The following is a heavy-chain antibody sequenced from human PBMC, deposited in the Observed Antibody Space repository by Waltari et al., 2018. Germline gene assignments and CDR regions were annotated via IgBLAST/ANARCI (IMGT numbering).Heavy chain of an antibody. J-gene: IGHJ3*01. Sequence: QLQLQESGPGLVKPSETLSLTCSVSGVSITRNRHYWGWIRQPPGQGLAWIGTMSDSGANYRSPSLRSRVTISRDTSKNQLSLKLGSVTAADTAVYYWATYIGASVGTAAFDVWGQGTMVTVSS. D-gene: IGHD5-12*01. CDR2: MSDSGAN. CDR3: ATYIGASVGTAAFDV. CDR1: GVSITRNRHY. V-gene: IGHV4-39*01.